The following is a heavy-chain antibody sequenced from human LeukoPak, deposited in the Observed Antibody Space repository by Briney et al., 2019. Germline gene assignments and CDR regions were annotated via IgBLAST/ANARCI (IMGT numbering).Heavy chain of an antibody. D-gene: IGHD6-13*01. J-gene: IGHJ3*02. V-gene: IGHV4-34*01. Sequence: SETLSLTCAVYGGSFSGYYWSWIRQPPGKGLEWIGEINHSGSTNYNPSLKSRVTISVDTSKNQFSLKLSSVTAADTAVYYCARHFSSSWYVDAFDIWGQGTMVTVSS. CDR2: INHSGST. CDR1: GGSFSGYY. CDR3: ARHFSSSWYVDAFDI.